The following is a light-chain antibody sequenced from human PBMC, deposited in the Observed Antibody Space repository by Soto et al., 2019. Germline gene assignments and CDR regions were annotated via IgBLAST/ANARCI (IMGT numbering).Light chain of an antibody. V-gene: IGKV3-20*01. CDR3: QQYGTSPPT. J-gene: IGKJ1*01. Sequence: EIVLTQSPGTLSLSPGERATLSCRASQSVSSSYLAWYQQKPGQAPRLLIYGASSRATGIPERFSGSGSGTDFTLTISRLEPEDFAVYDCQQYGTSPPTFGQGTKGEIK. CDR2: GAS. CDR1: QSVSSSY.